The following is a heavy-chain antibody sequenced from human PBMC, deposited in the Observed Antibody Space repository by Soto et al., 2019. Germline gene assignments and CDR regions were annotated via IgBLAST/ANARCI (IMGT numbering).Heavy chain of an antibody. CDR3: ARSSNIAAPLWV. V-gene: IGHV4-59*01. D-gene: IGHD6-13*01. J-gene: IGHJ4*02. Sequence: NPSETLSLTCTVSGGSTNNFYWTWVRQTPGQGPEWIGYFHSSGNTNYNPSLKSRVTIFEDTSKNQLSLNLSSVTAADTAMYYCARSSNIAAPLWVWGQGTLVTVSS. CDR1: GGSTNNFY. CDR2: FHSSGNT.